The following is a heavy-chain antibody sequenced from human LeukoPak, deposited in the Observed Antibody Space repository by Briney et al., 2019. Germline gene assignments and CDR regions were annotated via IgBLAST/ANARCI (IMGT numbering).Heavy chain of an antibody. V-gene: IGHV3-23*01. D-gene: IGHD6-19*01. CDR2: ISGSGGST. Sequence: GGSLRLSCAASGFTFSSYAMSWVRQAPGKGLEWVSAISGSGGSTYYADSVKGRFTISRDNSKNTLYLQMNSLRAEDTAVYYCAKASSGWYADYYYGMDVWGQGTTVTVSS. J-gene: IGHJ6*02. CDR3: AKASSGWYADYYYGMDV. CDR1: GFTFSSYA.